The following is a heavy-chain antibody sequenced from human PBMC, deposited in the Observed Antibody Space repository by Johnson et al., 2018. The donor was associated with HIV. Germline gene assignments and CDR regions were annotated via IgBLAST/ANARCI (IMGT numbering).Heavy chain of an antibody. CDR1: GFSFSNYG. V-gene: IGHV3-33*01. D-gene: IGHD5-24*01. CDR3: ARDEPYNLNAFDI. CDR2: IWYDGNNK. J-gene: IGHJ3*02. Sequence: QVQLVESGGGVVQPGKSLRLTCAASGFSFSNYGMHWVRQAPGKGLEWVAVIWYDGNNKYYADSVKGRFTISRDNSKNTLYLQMNSLRAEDTAVYYCARDEPYNLNAFDIWGQGTMVTVSS.